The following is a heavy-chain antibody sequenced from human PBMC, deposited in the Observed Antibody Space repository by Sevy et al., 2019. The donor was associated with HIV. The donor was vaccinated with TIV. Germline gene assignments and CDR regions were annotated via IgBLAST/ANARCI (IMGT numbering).Heavy chain of an antibody. J-gene: IGHJ6*02. CDR2: ISSSSSTI. D-gene: IGHD3-10*01. Sequence: GGSLRLSCAASGFTFSTYSMSWVRQAPGTGLEWVSYISSSSSTIYYGDSVKGRFTSSRDNAKNSLYLQMNSLRDEDTAVYYCARDDGGTRFGEFSVFYYGMDVWGQGTTVTVSS. CDR3: ARDDGGTRFGEFSVFYYGMDV. V-gene: IGHV3-48*02. CDR1: GFTFSTYS.